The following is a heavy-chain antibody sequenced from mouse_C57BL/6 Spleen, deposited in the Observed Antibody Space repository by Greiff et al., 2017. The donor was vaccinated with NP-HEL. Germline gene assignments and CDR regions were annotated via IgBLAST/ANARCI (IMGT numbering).Heavy chain of an antibody. CDR1: GYSFTGYY. V-gene: IGHV1-42*01. J-gene: IGHJ4*01. CDR3: ARLDAYYAMDY. CDR2: INPSTGGT. Sequence: VQLQQSGPELVKPGASVKISCKASGYSFTGYYMNWVKQSPEKSLEWIGEINPSTGGTTYNQKFKAKATLTVDKSSSTAYMQLKSLTSEDSAVYYCARLDAYYAMDYWGQGTSVTVSS.